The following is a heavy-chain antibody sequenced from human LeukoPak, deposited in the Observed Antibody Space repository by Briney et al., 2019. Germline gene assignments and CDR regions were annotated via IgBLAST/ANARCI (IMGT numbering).Heavy chain of an antibody. CDR2: IYTSGST. CDR1: GGSISSYY. J-gene: IGHJ3*02. CDR3: ERDGWGSHNAFDI. V-gene: IGHV4-4*07. Sequence: SETLSLTCTVFGGSISSYYWSWIRQPAGKGLEWIGRIYTSGSTNYNPSLKSRVTMSVDTSKNQFSLKRSSVTGADMAVHYCERDGWGSHNAFDIWGQGTMVTVSS. D-gene: IGHD3-10*01.